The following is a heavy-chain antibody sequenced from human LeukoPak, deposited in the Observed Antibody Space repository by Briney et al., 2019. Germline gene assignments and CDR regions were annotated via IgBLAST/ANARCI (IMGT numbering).Heavy chain of an antibody. CDR1: GGSVSSGGYY. V-gene: IGHV4-39*01. CDR2: IYYSGST. Sequence: PSETLSLTCTVSGGSVSSGGYYWGWIRQPPGKGLEWIGSIYYSGSTYYNPSLKSRVTISVDTSKNQFSLKLSSVTAADTAVYYCAVSDSAAGSHYYYYYGMDVWGQGTTVTVSS. CDR3: AVSDSAAGSHYYYYYGMDV. J-gene: IGHJ6*02. D-gene: IGHD2-15*01.